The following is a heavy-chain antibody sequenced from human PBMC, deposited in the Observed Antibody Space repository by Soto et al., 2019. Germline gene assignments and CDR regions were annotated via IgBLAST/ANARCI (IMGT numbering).Heavy chain of an antibody. CDR3: ARNNGRENYYDSSGYWYYFDY. V-gene: IGHV4-59*01. J-gene: IGHJ4*02. CDR1: GGSLNSYY. Sequence: LSLTCTVSGGSLNSYYWTWIRQSPGKGLEWIGYVSSTGSTNYNPSLKSRVILSLDTSTSEVSLSLTSVTAADAAVYYCARNNGRENYYDSSGYWYYFDYRAQRTPVTVSS. D-gene: IGHD3-22*01. CDR2: VSSTGST.